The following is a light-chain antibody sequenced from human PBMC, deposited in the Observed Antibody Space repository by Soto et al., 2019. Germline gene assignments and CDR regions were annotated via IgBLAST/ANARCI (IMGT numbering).Light chain of an antibody. CDR1: QSVSSNY. CDR3: QQYASSPALN. J-gene: IGKJ4*01. Sequence: DIVLTQSPGTLSLSPGERSTLSCRSSQSVSSNYLAWYQHRPGQAPRLLIYGASSRATGIPDRFSGSGSGTDFTLTIKRLEPEDFAVYYCQQYASSPALNFGGGNKGAIK. V-gene: IGKV3-20*01. CDR2: GAS.